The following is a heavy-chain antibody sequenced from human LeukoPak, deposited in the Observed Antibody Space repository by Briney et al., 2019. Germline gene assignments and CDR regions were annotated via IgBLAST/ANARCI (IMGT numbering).Heavy chain of an antibody. CDR3: ARFFGYCGGDCYGDV. Sequence: GESLKISCKGSGYSFTSYWIGWVRQMPGKGLEWMGIIYPGDSDTRYSPSFQGQVTISADKYISTAYLQWSSLKASATAMYYCARFFGYCGGDCYGDVWGKGTTVTVSS. J-gene: IGHJ6*04. D-gene: IGHD2-21*02. V-gene: IGHV5-51*01. CDR1: GYSFTSYW. CDR2: IYPGDSDT.